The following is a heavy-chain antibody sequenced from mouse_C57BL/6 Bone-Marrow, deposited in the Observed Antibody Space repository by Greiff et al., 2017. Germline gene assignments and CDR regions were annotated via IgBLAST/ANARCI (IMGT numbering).Heavy chain of an antibody. J-gene: IGHJ2*01. V-gene: IGHV1-4*01. D-gene: IGHD1-2*01. Sequence: QVQLQQSGAELARPGASVKMSCKASGYTFTSYTMHWVKQRPGPGLEWIGYINPSSGYHKSNQKFKDKATLTADKSSSTAYMQLSSLTSEDSAVYYCAVTTARGAYWGQGTTLTVSS. CDR2: INPSSGYH. CDR1: GYTFTSYT. CDR3: AVTTARGAY.